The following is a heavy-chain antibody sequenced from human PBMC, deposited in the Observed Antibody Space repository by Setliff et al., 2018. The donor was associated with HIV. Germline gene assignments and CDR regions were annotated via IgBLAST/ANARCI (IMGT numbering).Heavy chain of an antibody. CDR3: ARVGQQQLVLNDAFDI. CDR1: GGSISSYY. V-gene: IGHV4-4*07. D-gene: IGHD6-13*01. CDR2: IYTSGST. J-gene: IGHJ3*02. Sequence: LSLTCTVSGGSISSYYWSWIRQPAGKGLEWIGRIYTSGSTNYNPSLKSRVTMSVDTSKNQFSLKLSSVTAADTAVYYCARVGQQQLVLNDAFDIWGQGTMVTVPS.